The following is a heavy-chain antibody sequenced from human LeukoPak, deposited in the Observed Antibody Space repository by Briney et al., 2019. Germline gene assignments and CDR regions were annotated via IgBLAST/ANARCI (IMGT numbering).Heavy chain of an antibody. V-gene: IGHV3-23*01. CDR3: AKEFVSGANFDD. J-gene: IGHJ4*02. CDR1: GFAFSDYY. D-gene: IGHD7-27*01. Sequence: GGSLRLSCAASGFAFSDYYISWIRQAPGKGLEWVSAVSGSGAGTYYAGSVKGRFTISRDNSKDTLYLQMNSLRAEDTAVYYCAKEFVSGANFDDWGLGTLVTVSS. CDR2: VSGSGAGT.